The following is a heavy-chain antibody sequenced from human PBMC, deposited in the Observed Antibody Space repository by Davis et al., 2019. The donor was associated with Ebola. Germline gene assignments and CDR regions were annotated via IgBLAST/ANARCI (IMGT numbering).Heavy chain of an antibody. J-gene: IGHJ4*02. Sequence: SETLSLTCSVSGGSISSGGYYWSWIRQLPGKGLEWIGDIYYSGSTSYNPSLKSRVSISVDTSKNQFSLKLSSVTAADTAVYYCARDRGYGSGTYYFDYWGQGTLVTVSS. CDR1: GGSISSGGYY. CDR3: ARDRGYGSGTYYFDY. CDR2: IYYSGST. V-gene: IGHV4-31*03. D-gene: IGHD3-10*01.